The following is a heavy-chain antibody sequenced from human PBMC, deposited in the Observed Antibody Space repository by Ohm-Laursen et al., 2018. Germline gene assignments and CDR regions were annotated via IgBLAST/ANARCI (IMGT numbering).Heavy chain of an antibody. CDR2: ISSSSSYI. CDR1: GFTFSDYY. Sequence: SLRLSCTASGFTFSDYYMNWVRQAPGKGLEWVSSISSSSSYIYYADSVKGRFTISRDNAKNSLYLQMNSLRAEDTAVYYCARDSTSGSSGDDAFDIWGQGTMVTVSS. V-gene: IGHV3-21*01. J-gene: IGHJ3*02. D-gene: IGHD3-10*01. CDR3: ARDSTSGSSGDDAFDI.